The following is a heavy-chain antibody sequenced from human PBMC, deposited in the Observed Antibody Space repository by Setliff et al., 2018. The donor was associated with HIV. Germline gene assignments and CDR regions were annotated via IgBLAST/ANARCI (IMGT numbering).Heavy chain of an antibody. J-gene: IGHJ5*01. CDR3: ARHYHDSTGYYRPPFDF. Sequence: SVKVSCKASRSTFNSHTINWVRQAPGQGLDWMGRIIPILGVANYAQKFQGRVTITADASTSTAYMELSSLRSEDTAVYYCARHYHDSTGYYRPPFDFWGQGTLVTVSS. D-gene: IGHD3-22*01. CDR1: RSTFNSHT. V-gene: IGHV1-69*02. CDR2: IIPILGVA.